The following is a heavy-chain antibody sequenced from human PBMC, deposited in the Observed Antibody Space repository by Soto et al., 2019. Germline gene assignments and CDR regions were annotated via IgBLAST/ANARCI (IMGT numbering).Heavy chain of an antibody. CDR1: GGSISSGDYY. Sequence: SETLSLTCTVSGGSISSGDYYWSWIRQPPGKGLEWIGYIYYSGGTYYNPSLKSRVTISVDTSKNQFSLKLSSVTAADTAVYYCAREGGFVAANDAFDIWGQGTMVTVSS. CDR3: AREGGFVAANDAFDI. D-gene: IGHD2-15*01. J-gene: IGHJ3*02. V-gene: IGHV4-30-4*01. CDR2: IYYSGGT.